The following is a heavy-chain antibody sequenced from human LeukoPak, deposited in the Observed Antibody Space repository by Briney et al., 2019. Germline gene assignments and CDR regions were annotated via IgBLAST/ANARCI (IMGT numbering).Heavy chain of an antibody. CDR2: INGDGSST. J-gene: IGHJ3*02. Sequence: GGSLRLSCAASGFTFSSYWIHWVRQAPGKGLVWVSRINGDGSSTSYADSVKGRFTISRDNAKYTLYLQMNSLGAEDTAVYYCARTTYYYDSSGYPSHAFDIWGQGTMVTVSS. CDR1: GFTFSSYW. V-gene: IGHV3-74*01. CDR3: ARTTYYYDSSGYPSHAFDI. D-gene: IGHD3-22*01.